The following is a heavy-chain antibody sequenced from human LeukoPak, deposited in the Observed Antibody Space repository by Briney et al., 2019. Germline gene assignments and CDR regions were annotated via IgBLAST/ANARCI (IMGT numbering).Heavy chain of an antibody. J-gene: IGHJ4*02. V-gene: IGHV4-38-2*01. CDR1: GYSISSGYY. CDR3: ARVGGYSYGKYYFYY. CDR2: ISHSGST. Sequence: SETLSLTCAVSGYSISSGYYWGWIRQPPGKGLDWIGSISHSGSTYYNPSLRSRVTISIDTSKNQFSLRLNSVTATDTAVYYCARVGGYSYGKYYFYYWGPRILVTVSS. D-gene: IGHD5-18*01.